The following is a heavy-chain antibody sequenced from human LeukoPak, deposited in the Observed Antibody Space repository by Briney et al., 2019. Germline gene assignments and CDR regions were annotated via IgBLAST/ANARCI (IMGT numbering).Heavy chain of an antibody. CDR3: ARDRNGVFDY. V-gene: IGHV3-74*01. CDR2: INYDGSST. CDR1: GFTFSTYW. J-gene: IGHJ4*02. Sequence: PGGSLRLSCAASGFTFSTYWVHWVRQVPGKGLVWVSRINYDGSSTTYADSVKGRFTISRDNAKNTLCLQMNSLRAEDTAVYYCARDRNGVFDYWGQGTLVTVSS. D-gene: IGHD2-8*01.